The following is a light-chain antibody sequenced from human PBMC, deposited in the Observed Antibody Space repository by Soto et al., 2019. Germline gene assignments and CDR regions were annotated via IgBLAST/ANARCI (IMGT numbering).Light chain of an antibody. CDR1: QSVSGH. Sequence: EIVMTQSPATLSVSPGERVTLSCRASQSVSGHLAWYQQKPGQAPRLIISGASTRATGIPARFSGRVSGTEFTLTISRLQSEDFAVYYCHQYHYWWTFGQGTKVEIK. V-gene: IGKV3-15*01. CDR3: HQYHYWWT. J-gene: IGKJ1*01. CDR2: GAS.